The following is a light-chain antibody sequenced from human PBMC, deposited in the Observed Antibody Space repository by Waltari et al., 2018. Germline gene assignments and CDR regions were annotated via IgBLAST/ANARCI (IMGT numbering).Light chain of an antibody. V-gene: IGLV4-69*01. J-gene: IGLJ3*02. CDR1: SRHSSNV. CDR2: VNSDGSH. CDR3: QTGGHGTWV. Sequence: QLVLTQSPSASASLGASVQLTCTLSSRHSSNVIAWLHQQPERVPRYLMKVNSDGSHSKGDEIPDRFSGSSSGAERYLTISSVQPEDEADYYCQTGGHGTWVFGGGTKLTVL.